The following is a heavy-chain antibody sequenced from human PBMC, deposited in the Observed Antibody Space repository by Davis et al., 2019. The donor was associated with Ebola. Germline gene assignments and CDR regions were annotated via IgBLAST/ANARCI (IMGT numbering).Heavy chain of an antibody. V-gene: IGHV5-51*01. CDR2: IYPGDSIS. Sequence: GESLKISCKASGYSFSTYWIGWVRQKAGKGLEWMGLIYPGDSISKYSPSFQGQVTISADKSIATAYLQWSSLQASDTAIYYCVRHNSNYGWFDPWGQGTLVTVSS. D-gene: IGHD2/OR15-2a*01. J-gene: IGHJ5*02. CDR3: VRHNSNYGWFDP. CDR1: GYSFSTYW.